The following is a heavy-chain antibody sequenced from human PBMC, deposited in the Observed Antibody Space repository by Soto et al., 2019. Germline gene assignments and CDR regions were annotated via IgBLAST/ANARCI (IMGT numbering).Heavy chain of an antibody. CDR2: ISYDGSNK. Sequence: PGGSLRLSCAASGFTFSSYAMHRVRQAPGKGLEWVAVISYDGSNKYYADSVKGRFTISRDNSKNTLYLQMNSLRAEDTAVYYCARDTTEWLRLPRAVGYYYYYGMDVWGQGTTVTVSS. D-gene: IGHD5-12*01. CDR3: ARDTTEWLRLPRAVGYYYYYGMDV. V-gene: IGHV3-30-3*01. CDR1: GFTFSSYA. J-gene: IGHJ6*02.